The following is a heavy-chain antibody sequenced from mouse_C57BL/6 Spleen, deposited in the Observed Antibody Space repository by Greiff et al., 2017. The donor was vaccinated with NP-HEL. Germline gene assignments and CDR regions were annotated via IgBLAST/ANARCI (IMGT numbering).Heavy chain of an antibody. V-gene: IGHV5-12*01. CDR2: ISNGGGST. CDR3: ARQILRQPAWFAY. J-gene: IGHJ3*01. Sequence: EVKLMESGGGLVQPGGSLKLSCAASGFTFSDYYMYWVRQTPEKRLEWVAYISNGGGSTYYPDTVKGRFTISRDNAKNTLYLKMSRLKSEDPAMYYCARQILRQPAWFAYWGQGTLVTVSA. D-gene: IGHD1-1*01. CDR1: GFTFSDYY.